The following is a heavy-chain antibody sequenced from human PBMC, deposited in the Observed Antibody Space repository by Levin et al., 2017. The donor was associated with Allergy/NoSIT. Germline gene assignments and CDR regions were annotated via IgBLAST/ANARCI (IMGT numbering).Heavy chain of an antibody. J-gene: IGHJ4*02. CDR1: GYTFTGHY. V-gene: IGHV1-2*02. D-gene: IGHD3-10*01. Sequence: ASVKVSCTASGYTFTGHYIHWVRQAPGQGPEWMGWIDPNSGATNYAQKFQGRVTVTRDTSITTAYMDLSRLTSDDTAVYYCARGRGSTMVRGVIITFLDYWGQGTLVTVSS. CDR2: IDPNSGAT. CDR3: ARGRGSTMVRGVIITFLDY.